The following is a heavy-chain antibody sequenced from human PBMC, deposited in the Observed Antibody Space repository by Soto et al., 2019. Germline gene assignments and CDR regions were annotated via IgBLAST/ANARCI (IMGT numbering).Heavy chain of an antibody. V-gene: IGHV1-18*01. Sequence: GASVKVSCKASGYTFTSYGISWVRQAPGQGLEWMGWISAYNGNTNYAQKLQGRVTMTTDTSTSTAYMELRSLRSDDTAVYYCARAPPAYYYDSSGYYCHDYWGQGTLVTVSS. CDR2: ISAYNGNT. D-gene: IGHD3-22*01. J-gene: IGHJ4*02. CDR3: ARAPPAYYYDSSGYYCHDY. CDR1: GYTFTSYG.